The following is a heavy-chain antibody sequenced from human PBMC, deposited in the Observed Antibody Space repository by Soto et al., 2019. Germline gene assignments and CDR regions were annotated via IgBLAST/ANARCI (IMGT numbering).Heavy chain of an antibody. CDR1: CGSISPFY. CDR2: IFHTGTT. D-gene: IGHD2-15*01. J-gene: IGHJ5*02. Sequence: ETLSLTCTISCGSISPFYCNWIRQPPGKGLEWIGYIFHTGTTNYNPSLRSRVTMSLDTSKNQFSLNLRSVTAADTAVYYCARDLIEDKLLGWFDPWGQGTLVTFSS. V-gene: IGHV4-59*01. CDR3: ARDLIEDKLLGWFDP.